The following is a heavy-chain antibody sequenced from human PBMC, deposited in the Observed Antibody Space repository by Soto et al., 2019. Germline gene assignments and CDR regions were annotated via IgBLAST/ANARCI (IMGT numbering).Heavy chain of an antibody. J-gene: IGHJ5*02. CDR2: IYYSGST. D-gene: IGHD1-1*01. CDR1: GGSIRSSNYY. Sequence: SETLSLTCTVSGGSIRSSNYYWGWISQPPGKGLEWIGSIYYSGSTYYNPSLNSRVTISVDTSKNQFSLKLSSVTAADTAVYYCARDQLEGNWFDPWGQGTLVTVSS. CDR3: ARDQLEGNWFDP. V-gene: IGHV4-39*02.